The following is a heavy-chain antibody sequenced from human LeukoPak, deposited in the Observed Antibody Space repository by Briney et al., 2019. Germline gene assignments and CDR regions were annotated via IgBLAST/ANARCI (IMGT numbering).Heavy chain of an antibody. D-gene: IGHD5-12*01. CDR1: GGSISSYY. Sequence: SETLSLTCTVSGGSISSYYWSWIRQPPGKGLEWIGYIYYSGSTNYNPSLKSRVTISVDTSKNQFSLKLSSVTAADTAVYYCARHESGYSGQDYWGQGALVTVSS. J-gene: IGHJ4*02. V-gene: IGHV4-59*08. CDR2: IYYSGST. CDR3: ARHESGYSGQDY.